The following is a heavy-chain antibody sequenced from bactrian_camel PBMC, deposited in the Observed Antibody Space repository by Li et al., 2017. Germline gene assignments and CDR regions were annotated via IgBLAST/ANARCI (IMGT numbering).Heavy chain of an antibody. CDR1: GHTVSNYC. CDR3: AADCSGPTCGRAPCDY. J-gene: IGHJ4*01. Sequence: HVQLVESGGGSVQAGGSLTLSCEVSGHTVSNYCMAWFRQAPGKSRRGVGAIGTDGSIVYVDDVKGRFTISQDIAKRTVYLQMNSLKPEDTAMYYCAADCSGPTCGRAPCDYWGQGTQVTVS. D-gene: IGHD2*01. CDR2: IGTDGSI. V-gene: IGHV3S55*01.